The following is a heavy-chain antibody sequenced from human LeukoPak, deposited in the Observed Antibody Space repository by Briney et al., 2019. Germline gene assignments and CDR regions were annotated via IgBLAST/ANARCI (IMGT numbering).Heavy chain of an antibody. V-gene: IGHV4-34*01. CDR2: INHSGST. J-gene: IGHJ4*02. CDR1: GGSFSGYY. D-gene: IGHD3-10*01. Sequence: PSETLSLTCAVYGGSFSGYYWSWIRQPPGKGLEWIGEINHSGSTNYNPSLKSRVTISVDTSKNQFSLKLSSVTAADTAVYYCARDKRGDRAQLPSGYFDYWGQGTLVTVSS. CDR3: ARDKRGDRAQLPSGYFDY.